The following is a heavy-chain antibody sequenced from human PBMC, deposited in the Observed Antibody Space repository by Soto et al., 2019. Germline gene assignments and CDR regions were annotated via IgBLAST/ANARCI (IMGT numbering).Heavy chain of an antibody. CDR3: ARDDCSGGSCYFDAFDI. D-gene: IGHD2-15*01. V-gene: IGHV3-33*01. J-gene: IGHJ3*02. Sequence: GGSLRLSCAASGFTFSSYGMHWVRQAPGKGLEWVAVIWYDGSNKYYVDSVKGRFTISRDNAKNSLYLQMNSLRAEDTAVYYCARDDCSGGSCYFDAFDIWGQGTMVTVSS. CDR1: GFTFSSYG. CDR2: IWYDGSNK.